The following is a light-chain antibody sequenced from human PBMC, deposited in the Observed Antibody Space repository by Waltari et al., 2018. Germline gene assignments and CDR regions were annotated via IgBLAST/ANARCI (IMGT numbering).Light chain of an antibody. CDR1: SLRRFH. CDR2: GQS. J-gene: IGLJ2*01. CDR3: NSRDSSGDRLV. Sequence: SSELTQDPAVSVALGQTVRITCPGDSLRRFHASWFQQKPGQTPAVVVDGQSNRPSGIPDRFSGSRSGNTVSLTITGVQAEDEADYYCNSRDSSGDRLVFGGGTKLTVL. V-gene: IGLV3-19*01.